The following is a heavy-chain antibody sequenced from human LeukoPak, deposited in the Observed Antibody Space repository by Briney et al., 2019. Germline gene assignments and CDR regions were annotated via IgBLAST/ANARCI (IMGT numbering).Heavy chain of an antibody. Sequence: SETLSLTCTVSGYSISSGYYWGWIRQPPGKGLEWIGSIYHSGSTYYNPSLKSRVTISVDTSKNQFSLKLSSVTAADTAVYYCASLDTVDTARDWGQGTLVTVSS. D-gene: IGHD5-18*01. V-gene: IGHV4-38-2*02. J-gene: IGHJ4*02. CDR1: GYSISSGYY. CDR3: ASLDTVDTARD. CDR2: IYHSGST.